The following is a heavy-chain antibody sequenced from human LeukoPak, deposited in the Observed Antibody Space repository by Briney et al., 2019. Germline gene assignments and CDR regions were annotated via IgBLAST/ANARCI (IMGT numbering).Heavy chain of an antibody. Sequence: SETLSLTCAVYGGSFSGYYWSWIRQPPGKRLEWIGEINHSGSTNYNPSLKSRVTISVDTSKNQFSLKLSSVTAADTAVYYCASILTGYLYAFDIWGQGTMVTVSS. V-gene: IGHV4-34*01. CDR1: GGSFSGYY. CDR3: ASILTGYLYAFDI. J-gene: IGHJ3*02. CDR2: INHSGST. D-gene: IGHD3-9*01.